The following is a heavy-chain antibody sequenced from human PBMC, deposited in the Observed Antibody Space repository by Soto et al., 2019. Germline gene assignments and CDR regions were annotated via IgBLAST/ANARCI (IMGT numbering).Heavy chain of an antibody. CDR1: GYTFTSYG. J-gene: IGHJ4*02. D-gene: IGHD3-3*01. CDR2: ISAYNGNT. V-gene: IGHV1-18*01. CDR3: ARTSSSYYDFWSGYSRDYYFDY. Sequence: VASVKVSCKASGYTFTSYGISWVRQAPGQGLEWMGWISAYNGNTNYAQKLQGRVTMTTDTSTSTAYMELRSLRSDDTAVYYCARTSSSYYDFWSGYSRDYYFDYWGQGTLVTVSS.